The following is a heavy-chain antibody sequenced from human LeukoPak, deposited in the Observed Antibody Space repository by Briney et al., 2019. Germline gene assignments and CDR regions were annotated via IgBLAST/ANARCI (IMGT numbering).Heavy chain of an antibody. Sequence: SETLSLTCTVSGGSISSYYWSWIRQPPGKGLEWIGYIYYSGSTNYNPSLKSRVTISVDTSKNQFSLKLSSVTAADTAVYYCARRAGGYNSAYGAFDIWGQGTMVTVSS. J-gene: IGHJ3*02. D-gene: IGHD6-25*01. CDR1: GGSISSYY. CDR3: ARRAGGYNSAYGAFDI. CDR2: IYYSGST. V-gene: IGHV4-59*08.